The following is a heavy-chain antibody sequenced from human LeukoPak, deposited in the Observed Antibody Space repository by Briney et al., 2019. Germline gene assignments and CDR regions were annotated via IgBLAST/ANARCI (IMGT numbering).Heavy chain of an antibody. J-gene: IGHJ4*02. CDR1: GFTFTNYG. V-gene: IGHV3-33*06. CDR2: TWYDGSKK. Sequence: GKSLRLSCAASGFTFTNYGMHWVRQAPGKELEWVAVTWYDGSKKYYADSVKGRFTISRDNSKNTVYMQMNSMRVEDTAVYYCVKDDGRVKGHIDYWGQGTPVTVS. D-gene: IGHD5-24*01. CDR3: VKDDGRVKGHIDY.